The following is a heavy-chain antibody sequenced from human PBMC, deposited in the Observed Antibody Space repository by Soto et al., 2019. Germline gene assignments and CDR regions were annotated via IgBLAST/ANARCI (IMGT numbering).Heavy chain of an antibody. J-gene: IGHJ5*02. D-gene: IGHD3-3*01. Sequence: SVKVSCKASGGTFSSYAISWVRQAPGQGLEWMGGIIPIFGTANYAQKFQGRVTITADKSTSTAYMELSSLRSEDTAVYYCAKFWSGYYNWFDPWGQGTLVTVSS. V-gene: IGHV1-69*06. CDR1: GGTFSSYA. CDR3: AKFWSGYYNWFDP. CDR2: IIPIFGTA.